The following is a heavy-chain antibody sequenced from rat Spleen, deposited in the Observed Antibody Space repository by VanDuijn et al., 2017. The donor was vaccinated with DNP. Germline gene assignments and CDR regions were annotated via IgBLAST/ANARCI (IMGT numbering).Heavy chain of an antibody. J-gene: IGHJ3*01. CDR2: ITSSGGST. V-gene: IGHV5-31*01. CDR1: GFTFDSYW. CDR3: TTHGASYGLNWFAY. Sequence: EVQLVESGGGLVQPGRSLKLSCAASGFTFDSYWMTWIRQVPGKGLEWVASITSSGGSTYYPDSVKGRFIVSRDNAKNTLYLQMDSLRSEDTATYYCTTHGASYGLNWFAYWGQGTLVTVSS. D-gene: IGHD1-11*01.